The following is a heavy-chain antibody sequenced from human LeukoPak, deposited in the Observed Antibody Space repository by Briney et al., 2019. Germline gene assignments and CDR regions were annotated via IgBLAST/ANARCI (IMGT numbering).Heavy chain of an antibody. Sequence: SGGSLRLSCAASGFTFGNYWMSWVRQAPGKGLEWVTNIRGDGGEKSYVDSVKGRFTISRDNAKNSLYPQMNSLRAEDTAVYYCARFDCSSTSCSYPYLDYWGQGTLVTVSS. D-gene: IGHD2-2*01. J-gene: IGHJ4*02. V-gene: IGHV3-7*01. CDR1: GFTFGNYW. CDR3: ARFDCSSTSCSYPYLDY. CDR2: IRGDGGEK.